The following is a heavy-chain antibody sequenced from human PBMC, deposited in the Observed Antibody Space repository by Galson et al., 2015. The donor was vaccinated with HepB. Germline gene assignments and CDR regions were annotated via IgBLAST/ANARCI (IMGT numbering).Heavy chain of an antibody. J-gene: IGHJ4*02. Sequence: SVKVSCKVSGYTLTESSMHWVRQAPGKGLEWMGSFDPEDGETVYAQKFQGRVTLTGDTSTDTAYMELSSLRSEDTAVYYCATPFGVGDDYFDSWGQGTLVIVSS. CDR3: ATPFGVGDDYFDS. CDR1: GYTLTESS. CDR2: FDPEDGET. D-gene: IGHD3-10*01. V-gene: IGHV1-24*01.